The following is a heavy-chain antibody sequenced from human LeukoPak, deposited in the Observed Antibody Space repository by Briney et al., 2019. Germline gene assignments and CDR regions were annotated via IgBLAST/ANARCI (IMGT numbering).Heavy chain of an antibody. J-gene: IGHJ4*02. CDR3: ARLSTVTTSFDY. Sequence: SETLSLTCTVSGGSISSGGFYWSWIRQPAGKGLEWIGRIYTSGTTHYNPSLKSRVTMSVDTSKNQFSLKLSSVTAADTAVYYCARLSTVTTSFDYWGQGTLVTVSS. D-gene: IGHD4-17*01. V-gene: IGHV4-61*02. CDR2: IYTSGTT. CDR1: GGSISSGGFY.